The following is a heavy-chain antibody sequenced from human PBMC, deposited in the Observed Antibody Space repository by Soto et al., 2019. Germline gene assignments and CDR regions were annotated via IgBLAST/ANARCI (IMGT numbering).Heavy chain of an antibody. V-gene: IGHV4-59*08. D-gene: IGHD6-19*01. CDR2: IYYSGST. Sequence: SETLSLTCTVSGGSISSYYWSWIRQPPGKGLEWIGYIYYSGSTNYNPSLKSRVTISVDTSKNQFSLKLSSVTAADTAVYYCARAVAGTLRVGYFQHWGQGTLVTVSS. CDR3: ARAVAGTLRVGYFQH. CDR1: GGSISSYY. J-gene: IGHJ1*01.